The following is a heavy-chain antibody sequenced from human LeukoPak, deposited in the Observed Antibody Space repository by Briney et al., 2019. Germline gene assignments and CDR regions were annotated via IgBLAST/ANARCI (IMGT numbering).Heavy chain of an antibody. CDR1: GFNFNNYA. J-gene: IGHJ6*03. Sequence: PGGSLRLSCAVSGFNFNNYAMTWVRQAPGKGLEWVSAIGGSGVSTFYGDSVKGRFTISRDNSKNTLYLQMNSLRAEDTALYYCARGKAYDFWSGYYTDYYYMDVWGKGTTVTVSS. V-gene: IGHV3-23*01. D-gene: IGHD3-3*01. CDR2: IGGSGVST. CDR3: ARGKAYDFWSGYYTDYYYMDV.